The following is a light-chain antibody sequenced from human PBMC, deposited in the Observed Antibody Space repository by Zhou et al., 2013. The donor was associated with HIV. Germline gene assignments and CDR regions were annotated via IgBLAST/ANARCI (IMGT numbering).Light chain of an antibody. V-gene: IGKV3-11*01. CDR2: DAS. Sequence: EIVLTQSPATLSLSPGERATLSCRASQSVSSSLAWYQQRPGQAPRLLIYDASNRATGIPARFSGSGSGTDFTLSISSLEPEDFAVYYCQQRSNWPMYTFGLGDQAGDQT. J-gene: IGKJ2*01. CDR1: QSVSSS. CDR3: QQRSNWPMYT.